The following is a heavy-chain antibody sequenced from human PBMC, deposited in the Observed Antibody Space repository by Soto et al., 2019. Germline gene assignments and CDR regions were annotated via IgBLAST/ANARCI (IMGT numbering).Heavy chain of an antibody. CDR2: IHYTGST. V-gene: IGHV4-39*01. CDR3: ARRSSGWYSICFDS. J-gene: IGHJ5*01. D-gene: IGHD6-19*01. Sequence: SETLSLTCTVSGSSISSSSYHWGWIRQPPGKGLEWIGYIHYTGSTNYNPSLKSRLTISVDTSKNQFSLKLRSVTAADTAVYYCARRSSGWYSICFDSWGQGTLVTVSS. CDR1: GSSISSSSYH.